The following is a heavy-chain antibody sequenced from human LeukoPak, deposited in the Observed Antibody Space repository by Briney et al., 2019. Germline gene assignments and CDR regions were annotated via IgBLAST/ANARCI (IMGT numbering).Heavy chain of an antibody. J-gene: IGHJ4*02. V-gene: IGHV4-59*01. CDR2: ISYGGST. Sequence: SETLSLTCAVYGGSFSGYYWSWIRQPPGKGLEWIGYISYGGSTYYNPSLKRRLTISIDKSTNQISLNLSSVTAADTALYHCARISWSEMSTTPDFDYWGQGTLVTVS. D-gene: IGHD5-24*01. CDR1: GGSFSGYY. CDR3: ARISWSEMSTTPDFDY.